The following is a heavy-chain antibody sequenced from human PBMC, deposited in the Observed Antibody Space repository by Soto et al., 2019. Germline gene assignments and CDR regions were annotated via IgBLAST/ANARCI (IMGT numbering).Heavy chain of an antibody. D-gene: IGHD3-22*01. CDR2: ISGSGGST. CDR1: GFTFSSYA. CDR3: AKDPSPTYYYDSSGYYPSPFFDY. Sequence: GGSLRLSCAASGFTFSSYAMSWVRQAPGKGLEWVSAISGSGGSTYYADSVKGRFTISRDNSKNTLYLQMNSLRAEDTAVYYCAKDPSPTYYYDSSGYYPSPFFDYWGQGTLVTVSS. V-gene: IGHV3-23*01. J-gene: IGHJ4*02.